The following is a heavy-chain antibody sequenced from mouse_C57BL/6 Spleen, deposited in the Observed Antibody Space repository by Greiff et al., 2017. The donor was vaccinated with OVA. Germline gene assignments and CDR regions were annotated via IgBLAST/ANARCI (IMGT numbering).Heavy chain of an antibody. J-gene: IGHJ2*01. Sequence: VQLQQSGPELVKPGASVKISCQASGYAFSSSWMNWVKQRPGKGLEWIGRIYPGDGDTNYNGKFKGKATLTADKSSSTAYMQLSSLTSDDSAVYFCARAETGTRFDDWGQGTTLTVSS. V-gene: IGHV1-82*01. CDR3: ARAETGTRFDD. CDR2: IYPGDGDT. D-gene: IGHD4-1*01. CDR1: GYAFSSSW.